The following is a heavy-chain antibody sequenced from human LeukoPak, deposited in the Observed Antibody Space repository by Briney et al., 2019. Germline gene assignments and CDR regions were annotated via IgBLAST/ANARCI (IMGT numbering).Heavy chain of an antibody. D-gene: IGHD3-9*01. Sequence: PSETLSLTCTVSGGSISSYYWSWIRQPAGKGLEWIGRIYTSGSTNYNPSLKSRVTMSVDTCKNQFSLKLSSVTAADTAVYYCARENSDILTGYYSDDAFDIWGQGTMVTVSS. V-gene: IGHV4-4*07. J-gene: IGHJ3*02. CDR3: ARENSDILTGYYSDDAFDI. CDR2: IYTSGST. CDR1: GGSISSYY.